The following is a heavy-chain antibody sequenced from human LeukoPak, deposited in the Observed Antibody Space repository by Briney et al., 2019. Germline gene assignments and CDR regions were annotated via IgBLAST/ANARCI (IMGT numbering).Heavy chain of an antibody. Sequence: GGTLRLSCAASGFTFSSYGMSWVRQAPGKGLEWVSAISGSGGSTYYADSVKGRFTISRDNSKNTLYLQMNSLRAEDTAVYYCAKDPGTYYDFWSGYPGFDYWGQGTLVTVSS. CDR1: GFTFSSYG. CDR2: ISGSGGST. J-gene: IGHJ4*02. D-gene: IGHD3-3*01. V-gene: IGHV3-23*01. CDR3: AKDPGTYYDFWSGYPGFDY.